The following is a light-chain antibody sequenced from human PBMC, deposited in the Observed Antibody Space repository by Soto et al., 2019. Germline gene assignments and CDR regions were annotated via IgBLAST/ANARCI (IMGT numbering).Light chain of an antibody. Sequence: QSALTQPASVSGSPGQSITISCTGTSSDVGGYDYVSWYQQHPDKAPKLIVYEVTHRPSGVSNRFSGSKSSNMASLTISGLQAEDEADYYCSSLTSGSTRVFGTGTKVTVL. CDR3: SSLTSGSTRV. CDR1: SSDVGGYDY. CDR2: EVT. V-gene: IGLV2-14*01. J-gene: IGLJ1*01.